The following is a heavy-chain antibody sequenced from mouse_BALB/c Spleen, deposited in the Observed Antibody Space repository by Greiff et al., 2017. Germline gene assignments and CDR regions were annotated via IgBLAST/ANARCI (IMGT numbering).Heavy chain of an antibody. V-gene: IGHV3-8*02. CDR3: ARSNGSSYAMDY. CDR2: ISYSGST. CDR1: GDSITSGY. J-gene: IGHJ4*01. Sequence: EVHLVESGPSLVKPSQTLSLTCSVTGDSITSGYWNWIRKFPGNKLEYMGYISYSGSTYYNPSLKSRISITRDTSKNQYSLQLNSVTTEDTATYYCARSNGSSYAMDYWGQGTSVTVSS. D-gene: IGHD1-1*01.